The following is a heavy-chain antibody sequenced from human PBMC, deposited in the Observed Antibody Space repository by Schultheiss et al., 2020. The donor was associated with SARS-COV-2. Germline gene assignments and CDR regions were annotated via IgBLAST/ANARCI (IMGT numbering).Heavy chain of an antibody. CDR2: ISWNSGSI. V-gene: IGHV3-9*01. CDR1: GFTFDDYA. D-gene: IGHD3-10*01. J-gene: IGHJ4*02. CDR3: AKDSELWFGEPADY. Sequence: GGSLRLSCAASGFTFDDYAMHWVRQAPGKGLEWVSGISWNSGSIGYADSVKGRFTISRDNAKNSLYLQMNSLRAEDTAVYYCAKDSELWFGEPADYWGQGTLVTVSS.